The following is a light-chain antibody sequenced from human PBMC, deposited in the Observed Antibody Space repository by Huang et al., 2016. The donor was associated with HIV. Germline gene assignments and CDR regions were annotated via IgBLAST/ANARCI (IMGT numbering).Light chain of an antibody. J-gene: IGKJ1*01. CDR3: QQSNSYSWT. CDR1: QSLSSW. V-gene: IGKV1-5*03. Sequence: DIQMTQSPSTLSASVGDRVTITCRASQSLSSWLAWYQQKPGKAPKLLIYKASSLESVVPSRFSGSISGTEFTLTISSLQPDDFATYYCQQSNSYSWTFGQGTKVEIK. CDR2: KAS.